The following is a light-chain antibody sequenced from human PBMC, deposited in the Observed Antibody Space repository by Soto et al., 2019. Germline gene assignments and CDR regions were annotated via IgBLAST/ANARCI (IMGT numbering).Light chain of an antibody. V-gene: IGKV1-5*01. CDR1: QSISSW. CDR2: DAS. Sequence: EIQMTPAPPPPFATLREKITHNCPASQSISSWLAWYQQKPGKAPRLLIYDASYLERGVPSRFSGSGSGTEFTLTISDLQPDDLATYYCQQYNSFWTFGQGTKVDIK. CDR3: QQYNSFWT. J-gene: IGKJ1*01.